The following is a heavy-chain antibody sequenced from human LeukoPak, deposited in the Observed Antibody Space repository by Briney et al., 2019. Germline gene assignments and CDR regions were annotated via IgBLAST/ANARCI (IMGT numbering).Heavy chain of an antibody. CDR3: AKDLEQWPAVPEY. CDR1: GFTFKTYG. J-gene: IGHJ4*02. D-gene: IGHD6-19*01. Sequence: GGTLSLSCAASGFTFKTYGMHWVRQAPGKGLDWVAFIEKDGSNKYYADSVKGRFTVCRDNSKNRLYLKMNSLRPEETALYYCAKDLEQWPAVPEYWGQGTLVIVSS. CDR2: IEKDGSNK. V-gene: IGHV3-30*02.